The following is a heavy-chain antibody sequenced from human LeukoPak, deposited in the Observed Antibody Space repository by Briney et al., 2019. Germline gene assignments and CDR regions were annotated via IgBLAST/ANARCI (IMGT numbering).Heavy chain of an antibody. CDR3: ARGEAAADFEN. CDR2: INHSGST. CDR1: GGSFSGYY. Sequence: SETLSLTCAVYGGSFSGYYWSWIRQPPGKGLEWIGEINHSGSTNYNPSLKSRVTISVDTSKNQFPLKLSSVTAADTAVYYCARGEAAADFENWGQGTLVTVSS. J-gene: IGHJ4*02. V-gene: IGHV4-34*01. D-gene: IGHD6-13*01.